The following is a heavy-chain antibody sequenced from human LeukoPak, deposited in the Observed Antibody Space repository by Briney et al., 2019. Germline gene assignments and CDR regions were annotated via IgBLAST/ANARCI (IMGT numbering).Heavy chain of an antibody. CDR3: ARRITMVRGDDNWFDP. CDR1: GFTFSSYW. D-gene: IGHD3-10*01. J-gene: IGHJ5*02. Sequence: PGGSLRLSCAASGFTFSSYWMSWVRQAPGKGLEWVANIKQDGSEEYYVDSVKGRFTISRDNAKNSLYLQMNSLRAEDTAVYYCARRITMVRGDDNWFDPWGQGTLVTVSS. CDR2: IKQDGSEE. V-gene: IGHV3-7*01.